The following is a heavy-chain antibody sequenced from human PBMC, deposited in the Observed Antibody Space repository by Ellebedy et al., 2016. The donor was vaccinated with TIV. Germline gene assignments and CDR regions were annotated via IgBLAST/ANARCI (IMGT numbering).Heavy chain of an antibody. Sequence: GESLKISCEGSGFIFSNYAMHWVRQAPGKGLDWLAILSYDGGSKYYADSVKGRFTISRDNSNNTLYLQMNSLRPEDTAVYYCARGGLVMTTVTTRPVDWWGQGTLVTVSS. CDR1: GFIFSNYA. J-gene: IGHJ4*02. V-gene: IGHV3-30-3*01. CDR2: LSYDGGSK. D-gene: IGHD4-11*01. CDR3: ARGGLVMTTVTTRPVDW.